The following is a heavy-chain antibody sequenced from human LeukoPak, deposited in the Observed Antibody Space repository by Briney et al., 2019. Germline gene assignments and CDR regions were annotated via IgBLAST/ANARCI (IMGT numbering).Heavy chain of an antibody. J-gene: IGHJ4*02. CDR2: VFYSGKT. V-gene: IGHV4-61*01. D-gene: IGHD1-1*01. CDR3: ARGYRGGRGGTLSY. CDR1: GGSISISSYY. Sequence: SETLSLTCTVSGGSISISSYYWSWIRQSPGKGLEWIGYVFYSGKTDYSPSLRSRVSMSVDTSKNQFSLKVTSVTAADTAVYYCARGYRGGRGGTLSYWGQGTLVTVSS.